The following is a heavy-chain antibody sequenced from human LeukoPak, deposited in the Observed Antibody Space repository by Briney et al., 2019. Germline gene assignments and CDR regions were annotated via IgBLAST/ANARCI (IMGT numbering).Heavy chain of an antibody. V-gene: IGHV1-18*01. Sequence: ASVKVSCKASGYTFISYGISWVRQAPGHGLEWLGWISTYNGNTNYAQKFQGRVTMTTDTSTSTANMELRSLRSDDTAVYYCATGGRLGKLSSLDYWGQGTLVTVSS. CDR1: GYTFISYG. D-gene: IGHD3-16*02. CDR3: ATGGRLGKLSSLDY. J-gene: IGHJ4*02. CDR2: ISTYNGNT.